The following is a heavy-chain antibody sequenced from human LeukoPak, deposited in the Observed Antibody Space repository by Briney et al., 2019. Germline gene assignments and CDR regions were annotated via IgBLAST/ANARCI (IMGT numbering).Heavy chain of an antibody. D-gene: IGHD3-3*01. V-gene: IGHV3-7*01. CDR1: GFTFTTYW. J-gene: IGHJ4*02. CDR3: AKDLLKYYDFWSGYAY. CDR2: IKQDGTEK. Sequence: GGSLRLSCAASGFTFTTYWMSWVRQAPGKGLEWVANIKQDGTEKYYVDSVKGRFTISRDNAKNSLYLQMNSLSVEDTAVYYCAKDLLKYYDFWSGYAYWGQGTLVTVSS.